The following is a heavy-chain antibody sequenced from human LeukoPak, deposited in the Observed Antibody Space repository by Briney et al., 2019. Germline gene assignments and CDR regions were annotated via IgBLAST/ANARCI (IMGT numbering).Heavy chain of an antibody. CDR2: INHSGST. CDR3: ARTLAAAYYYYMDV. D-gene: IGHD6-13*01. Sequence: SETLSLTCAVYGGSFSGYYWSWIRQPPGKGLEWIGEINHSGSTNYNPSLKSRVTISVDTSKNQFSLKLSSVTAADTAAYYCARTLAAAYYYYMDVWGKGTTVTVSS. V-gene: IGHV4-34*01. J-gene: IGHJ6*03. CDR1: GGSFSGYY.